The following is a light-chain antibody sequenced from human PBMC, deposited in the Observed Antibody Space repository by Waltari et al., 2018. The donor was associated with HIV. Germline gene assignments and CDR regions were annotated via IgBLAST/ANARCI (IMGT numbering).Light chain of an antibody. CDR2: NDD. CDR1: RSNIGANT. V-gene: IGLV1-44*01. Sequence: QSVLTQPPSASGTFGQRVAISCSGSRSNIGANTVNWYQQVPGAAPKLLSYNDDQRPSGVPDRFSGSKSGTSASLAINGLQSEDEGTYYCSTWQDGLNGVLFGGGTELAVL. J-gene: IGLJ2*01. CDR3: STWQDGLNGVL.